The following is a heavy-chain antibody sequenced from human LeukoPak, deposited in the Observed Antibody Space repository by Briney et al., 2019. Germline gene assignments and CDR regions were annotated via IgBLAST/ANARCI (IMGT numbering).Heavy chain of an antibody. CDR1: GGSISSYY. V-gene: IGHV4-59*08. CDR2: IYYSGST. J-gene: IGHJ4*02. Sequence: PSETLSLTCTVSGGSISSYYWSWIRQPPGKGLEWIGYIYYSGSTNYNPSLKSRVTISVDTSKNQFSLKLSSVTAADTAVYYCAGARPVDYDSSGYYYLWGQGTLVTVSS. CDR3: AGARPVDYDSSGYYYL. D-gene: IGHD3-22*01.